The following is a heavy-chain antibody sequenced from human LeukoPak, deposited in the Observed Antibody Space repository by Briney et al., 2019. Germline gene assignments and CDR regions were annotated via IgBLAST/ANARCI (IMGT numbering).Heavy chain of an antibody. CDR1: GGSISSTNW. Sequence: PSGTLSLTCAVSGGSISSTNWWNWVRQPPGKGLEWIGEIYHSGSTNYNPSLKSRVTISVDKSKNQFSLKLSSVTAADTAVYYCARSVSGYYSTGGHWGQGTLVIVSS. V-gene: IGHV4-4*02. J-gene: IGHJ4*02. CDR2: IYHSGST. CDR3: ARSVSGYYSTGGH. D-gene: IGHD3-22*01.